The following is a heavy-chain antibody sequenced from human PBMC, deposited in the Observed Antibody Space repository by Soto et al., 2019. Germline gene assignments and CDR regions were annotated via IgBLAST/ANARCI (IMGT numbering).Heavy chain of an antibody. D-gene: IGHD3-22*01. V-gene: IGHV3-23*01. J-gene: IGHJ4*02. CDR3: AKSRYSDSSGDFYDY. CDR2: IGGSGRTT. CDR1: AFTFNNYA. Sequence: EVQLLESGGGLVRPGGSLSLSCAASAFTFNNYAMSWVRQAPGKGLEWVSGIGGSGRTTYSAYSVKGRFTISRDNSNNALFLQMTSLRAEDRAVDYCAKSRYSDSSGDFYDYWGQETLVTFSS.